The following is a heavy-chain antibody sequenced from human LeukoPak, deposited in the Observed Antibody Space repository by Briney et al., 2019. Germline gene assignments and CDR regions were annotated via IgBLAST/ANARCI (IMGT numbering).Heavy chain of an antibody. CDR3: ARDINIVVVVAATTFDY. V-gene: IGHV1-2*02. CDR2: INPNSGGT. Sequence: ASVKVSCKASGYTFTGYCMHWVRQAPGQGLERMGWINPNSGGTNYAQKFQGRVTMTRDTSISTAYMELSRLRSDDTAVYYCARDINIVVVVAATTFDYWGQGTLVTVSS. D-gene: IGHD2-15*01. CDR1: GYTFTGYC. J-gene: IGHJ4*02.